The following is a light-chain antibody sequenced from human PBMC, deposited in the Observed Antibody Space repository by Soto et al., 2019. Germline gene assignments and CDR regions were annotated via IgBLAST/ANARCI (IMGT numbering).Light chain of an antibody. Sequence: DVQMTQSPSTLSASVGDRVTITCRASQSISGWLAWYQQRPGTAPKLMIYKASTLETGVPSRFSGSGSGTEFTLTINILQPDDFAIYYCQQYAGYSRTFGQGTKVEIK. CDR1: QSISGW. J-gene: IGKJ1*01. CDR3: QQYAGYSRT. V-gene: IGKV1-5*03. CDR2: KAS.